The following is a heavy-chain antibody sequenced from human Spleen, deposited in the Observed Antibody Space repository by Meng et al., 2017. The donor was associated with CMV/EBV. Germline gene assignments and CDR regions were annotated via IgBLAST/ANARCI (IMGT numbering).Heavy chain of an antibody. CDR2: IYYSGST. CDR1: GASISGSNYY. CDR3: ARPHPDYGGTPWDYFDY. V-gene: IGHV4-39*07. D-gene: IGHD4-23*01. J-gene: IGHJ4*02. Sequence: SETLSLTCTVSGASISGSNYYWGWIRQPPGKGLEWIASIYYSGSTYYNPSLKSRVTISVDTSKNQFSLKLSSVTAADTAVHYCARPHPDYGGTPWDYFDYWGQGTLVTVSS.